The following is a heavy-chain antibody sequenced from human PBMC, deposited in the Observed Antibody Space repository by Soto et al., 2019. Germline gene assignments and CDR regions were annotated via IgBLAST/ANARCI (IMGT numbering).Heavy chain of an antibody. CDR2: ISSSGSFI. CDR3: ARDPEEFASSYYFDS. J-gene: IGHJ4*02. V-gene: IGHV3-21*01. CDR1: GFTFSSYI. Sequence: PGGSLRLSGSASGFTFSSYIMNWLRQAPGKGLEWISSISSSGSFIYYADSMEGRFIISRDNAQNSLSLQMNSLRAEDTAVYYCARDPEEFASSYYFDSWGLGTLVTVSS. D-gene: IGHD6-6*01.